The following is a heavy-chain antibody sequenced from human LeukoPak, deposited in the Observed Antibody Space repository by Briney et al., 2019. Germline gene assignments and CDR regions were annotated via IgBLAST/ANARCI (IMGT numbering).Heavy chain of an antibody. CDR1: GFTFSDSA. V-gene: IGHV3-73*01. CDR3: TSPAHDFDLWSGYYSV. D-gene: IGHD3-3*01. CDR2: IRSRPKNYAT. Sequence: GGSLKLSCAASGFTFSDSAVHWVRHVSGKGLEWVGHIRSRPKNYATSYAASLKGGFTISRDDSKNTVYLQMNNLQTEDTAIYYCTSPAHDFDLWSGYYSVWGQGTLVTVSS. J-gene: IGHJ4*02.